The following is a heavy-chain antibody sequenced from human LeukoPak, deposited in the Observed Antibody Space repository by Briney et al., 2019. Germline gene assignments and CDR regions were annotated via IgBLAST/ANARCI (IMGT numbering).Heavy chain of an antibody. Sequence: GASVKVSCKASGYTFTGYYMHWVRQAPGQGLEWMRRINPNSGGTNYAQKFQGRVTMTRDTSISTAYMELSRLRSDDTAVYYCAIGPYSSSWGVDYWGQGTLVTVSS. CDR1: GYTFTGYY. CDR2: INPNSGGT. V-gene: IGHV1-2*06. J-gene: IGHJ4*02. D-gene: IGHD6-13*01. CDR3: AIGPYSSSWGVDY.